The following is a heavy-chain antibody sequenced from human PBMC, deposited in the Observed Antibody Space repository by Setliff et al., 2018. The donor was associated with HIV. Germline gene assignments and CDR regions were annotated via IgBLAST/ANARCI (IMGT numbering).Heavy chain of an antibody. CDR3: ARDPDY. CDR1: GDSFNGSHYL. J-gene: IGHJ4*02. V-gene: IGHV4-39*07. Sequence: SETLSLTCTVSGDSFNGSHYLWGWIRQPPGKGLEWVGNVYYNWATYYNPSLKNRVTISVDTSKNQFSLKLRSVAAADTAVYYCARDPDYWGQGILVTVSS. CDR2: VYYNWAT.